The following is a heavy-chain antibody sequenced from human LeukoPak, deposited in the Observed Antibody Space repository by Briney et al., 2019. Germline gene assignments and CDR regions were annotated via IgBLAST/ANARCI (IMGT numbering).Heavy chain of an antibody. CDR1: GFTFSRYG. CDR2: IRYDGSYK. V-gene: IGHV3-30*02. CDR3: AKDPLYTDY. D-gene: IGHD2-2*02. Sequence: GGSLRLSCAASGFTFSRYGMHWVRQAQGKGLEWVSFIRYDGSYKDYADSVKGRFTISRDNSKNTLHLQMNSLRTEDTAVYYCAKDPLYTDYWGQGTLVTVSS. J-gene: IGHJ4*02.